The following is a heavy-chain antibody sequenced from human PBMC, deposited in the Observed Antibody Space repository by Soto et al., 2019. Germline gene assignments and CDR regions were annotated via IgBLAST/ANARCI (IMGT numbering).Heavy chain of an antibody. CDR2: INHSGST. J-gene: IGHJ4*02. CDR3: ARGRNYGSGAKTDFDY. Sequence: QVQLQQWGAGLLKPSETLSLTCAVYGGSFSGYYWSWIRQPPGTGMEWIGEINHSGSTNYNPSLKSRVTISVDKSKNQFPLKLSSGTAADTAVYYCARGRNYGSGAKTDFDYWGQGTLVTVSS. CDR1: GGSFSGYY. V-gene: IGHV4-34*01. D-gene: IGHD3-10*01.